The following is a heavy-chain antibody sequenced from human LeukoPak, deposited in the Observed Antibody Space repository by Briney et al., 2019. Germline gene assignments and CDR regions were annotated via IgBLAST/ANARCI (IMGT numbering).Heavy chain of an antibody. CDR2: ISSSSSTI. D-gene: IGHD6-19*01. CDR1: GFTFNIYT. CDR3: ARSYSSGFDY. J-gene: IGHJ4*02. V-gene: IGHV3-48*04. Sequence: GGSLRLSCAASGFTFNIYTMSWVRQAPGKGLEWVSYISSSSSTIYYADSVKGRFTISRDNAKNSLYLQMNSLRAEDTAVYYCARSYSSGFDYWGQGTLVTVSS.